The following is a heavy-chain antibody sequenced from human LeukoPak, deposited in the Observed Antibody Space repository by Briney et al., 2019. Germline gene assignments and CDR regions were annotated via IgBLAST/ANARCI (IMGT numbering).Heavy chain of an antibody. Sequence: PSETLSLTCTVSGGSISSYYWSWIRQPPGKGLEWIGYIYYSGSTNYNPSLKSRVTISVDRSKNQFSLKLSSVTAADTAVYYCARSSSGDYMDVWGKGTTVTVSS. V-gene: IGHV4-59*12. CDR1: GGSISSYY. J-gene: IGHJ6*03. CDR3: ARSSSGDYMDV. D-gene: IGHD6-6*01. CDR2: IYYSGST.